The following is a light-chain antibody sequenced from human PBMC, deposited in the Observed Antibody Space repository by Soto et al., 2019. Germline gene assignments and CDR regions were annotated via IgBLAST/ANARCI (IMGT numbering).Light chain of an antibody. CDR2: EVT. V-gene: IGLV2-23*02. Sequence: QSALSQPASVSGSPGQSITISCTGSGSDVGSYNLVSWYQQHPGKAPKLVSYEVTKRPSGISSRFSGSKSGITASLTISGVQAGGGGDYYCCAYGGARTCVLVGGGTKLAVL. J-gene: IGLJ2*01. CDR1: GSDVGSYNL. CDR3: CAYGGARTCVL.